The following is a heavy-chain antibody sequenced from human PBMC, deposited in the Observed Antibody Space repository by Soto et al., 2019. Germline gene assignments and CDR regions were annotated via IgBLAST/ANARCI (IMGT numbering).Heavy chain of an antibody. Sequence: QVQLVESGGGVVRPGRSLRLSCAASGFTFSSYGMHWVRQAPGKGLEWVAVISKDGSVKYYADSVKGRFTISRDNSQNTLYLQMNSLGAEDTAVYYCTGEVASGYWGQGTLVTVSS. CDR3: TGEVASGY. CDR2: ISKDGSVK. J-gene: IGHJ4*02. CDR1: GFTFSSYG. D-gene: IGHD2-8*02. V-gene: IGHV3-30*03.